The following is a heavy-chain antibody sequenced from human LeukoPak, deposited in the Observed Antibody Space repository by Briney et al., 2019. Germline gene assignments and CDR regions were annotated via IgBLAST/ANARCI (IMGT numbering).Heavy chain of an antibody. CDR1: GGSISSSNW. CDR2: IYHSGST. J-gene: IGHJ3*02. CDR3: ARQGRISMIVVLIEDAFDI. D-gene: IGHD3-22*01. V-gene: IGHV4-4*02. Sequence: SGTLSLTCAVSGGSISSSNWWSWVRQPPGKGLECIGEIYHSGSTYYNPSLKSRVTISVDTSKNQFSLKLSSVTAADTAVYYCARQGRISMIVVLIEDAFDIWGQGTMVTVSS.